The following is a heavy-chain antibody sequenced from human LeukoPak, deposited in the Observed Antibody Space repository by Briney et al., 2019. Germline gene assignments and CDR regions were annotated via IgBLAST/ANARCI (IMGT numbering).Heavy chain of an antibody. V-gene: IGHV3-30*18. CDR1: GFTFSSYG. D-gene: IGHD3-16*02. CDR3: AKGFYHYFDY. CDR2: ISYDGSNK. J-gene: IGHJ4*02. Sequence: GGSLRLSCAASGFTFSSYGMHWVRQAPGKGLEWVAVISYDGSNKYYADSVKGRFTISRDNAKNSLYLQMNSLRAEDTALYYCAKGFYHYFDYWGQGTLVTVSS.